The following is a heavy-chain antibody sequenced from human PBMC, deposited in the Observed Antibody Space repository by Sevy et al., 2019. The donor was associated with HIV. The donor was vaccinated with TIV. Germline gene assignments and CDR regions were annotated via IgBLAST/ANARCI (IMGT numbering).Heavy chain of an antibody. V-gene: IGHV3-74*01. J-gene: IGHJ5*02. CDR3: ARDFRSRDFWSGYYASTNWFDP. CDR2: ISADGSRT. CDR1: GFTFSSYW. Sequence: GGSLRLSCAASGFTFSSYWMHWVRQAPGKGLVWVSGISADGSRTVYEDSVKGRFTISRDNAKNTLYLQMNSLRAEDTAVYYCARDFRSRDFWSGYYASTNWFDPWGQGTLVTVSS. D-gene: IGHD3-3*01.